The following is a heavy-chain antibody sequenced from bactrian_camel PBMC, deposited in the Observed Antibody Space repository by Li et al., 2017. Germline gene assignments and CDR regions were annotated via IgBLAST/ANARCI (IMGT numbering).Heavy chain of an antibody. CDR2: IYTGDGTT. CDR1: GSRDSANYC. CDR3: AAGASLLVTDLCYTDFRI. J-gene: IGHJ6*01. V-gene: IGHV3S1*01. Sequence: HVQLVESGGGSVQSGGSLRLSCASSGSRDSANYCLGWFRQAPGKERERVASIYTGDGTTNYADSVKGRFTISQDNTKTKIYLEMTGLQPEDTAMCYCAAGASLLVTDLCYTDFRIFGQGTQVTVS. D-gene: IGHD1*01.